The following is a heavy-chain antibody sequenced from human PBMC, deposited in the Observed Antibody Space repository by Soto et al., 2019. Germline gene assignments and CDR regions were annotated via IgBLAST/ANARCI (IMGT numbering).Heavy chain of an antibody. CDR1: GFTFSTYS. D-gene: IGHD2-2*01. V-gene: IGHV3-48*01. J-gene: IGHJ4*02. CDR3: ARDPADCSSIFGYAFFDY. CDR2: IASSSGTR. Sequence: EVQLVESGGGLVQPGGSLRLSCAASGFTFSTYSMHWVRQAPGKGLEWVSYIASSSGTRYYADSVKGRFTISRDNAKNSLYLQMNSLRAKDTAVYYCARDPADCSSIFGYAFFDYWGQGTLVTVSS.